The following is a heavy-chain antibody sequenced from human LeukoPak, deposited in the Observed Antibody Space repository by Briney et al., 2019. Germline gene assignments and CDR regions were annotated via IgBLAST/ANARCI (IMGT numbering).Heavy chain of an antibody. CDR1: GYTFTRSW. V-gene: IGHV5-51*01. D-gene: IGHD5-24*01. CDR2: IYPGDSDT. CDR3: ARLDLPTWRWLQSEANSYWYFDL. J-gene: IGHJ2*01. Sequence: GESLKISCQGSGYTFTRSWIVWVRQMSGKGLEWMGIIYPGDSDTRYSPSFQGQVTISADKSISTAYLQWSSLKASDTAMYYCARLDLPTWRWLQSEANSYWYFDLWGRGTLVTVSS.